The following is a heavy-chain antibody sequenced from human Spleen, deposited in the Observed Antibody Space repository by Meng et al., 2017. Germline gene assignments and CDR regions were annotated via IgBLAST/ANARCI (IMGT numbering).Heavy chain of an antibody. V-gene: IGHV3-73*01. CDR1: GFTFSGST. CDR2: IRTKTNSYAT. CDR3: AHQYQDFWTGYLDP. Sequence: EVKLVESGGGLVQPGGSLKLSCAASGFTFSGSTMHWVRQASGKGLEWVGRIRTKTNSYATTYAASVEGRFTISRDDSKDTAYLQMNSLKTEDTAVYFCAHQYQDFWTGYLDPWGQGTLVTVSS. J-gene: IGHJ5*02. D-gene: IGHD3/OR15-3a*01.